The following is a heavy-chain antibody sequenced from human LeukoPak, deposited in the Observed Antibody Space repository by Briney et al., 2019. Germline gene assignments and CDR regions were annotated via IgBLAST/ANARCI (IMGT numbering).Heavy chain of an antibody. D-gene: IGHD2/OR15-2a*01. CDR1: GFTFSNAW. V-gene: IGHV3-53*01. CDR3: ARDTWAYYMDV. J-gene: IGHJ6*03. Sequence: GGSLRLSCAASGFTFSNAWMSWVRQAPGKGLEWVSVIYSGGSTYYADSVKGRFTISRDNSKNTLYLQMNSLRAEDTAVYYCARDTWAYYMDVWGKGTTVTISS. CDR2: IYSGGST.